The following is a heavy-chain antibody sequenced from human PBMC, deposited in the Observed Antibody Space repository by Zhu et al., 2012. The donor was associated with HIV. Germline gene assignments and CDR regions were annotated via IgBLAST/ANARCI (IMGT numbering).Heavy chain of an antibody. Sequence: QVQLQQWGAGLLKPSETLSLTCAVYGGSFSGYYWSWIRQPPGKGLEWIGEINHSGSTNYNPSLKSRVTISVDTSKNQFSLKLSSVTAADTAVYYCARHRFYYDILTGYYNSYYGMDVRGQGTTGHRLL. D-gene: IGHD3-9*01. V-gene: IGHV4-34*01. CDR2: INHSGST. CDR1: GGSFSGYY. CDR3: ARHRFYYDILTGYYNSYYGMDV. J-gene: IGHJ6*02.